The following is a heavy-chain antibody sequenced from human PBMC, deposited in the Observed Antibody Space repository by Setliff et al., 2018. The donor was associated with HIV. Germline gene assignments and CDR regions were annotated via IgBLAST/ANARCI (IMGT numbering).Heavy chain of an antibody. V-gene: IGHV5-51*01. J-gene: IGHJ3*02. Sequence: PGESLKISCKASGYSFTNYWIGWVRQMPGKGLEWVGIIPPGDSDTRYSPSFQGQVTISADKSISTAFLQWNSLKASDTAMYYCARAGNYYHSRGYSDDAFDIWGQGTMVTVSS. CDR1: GYSFTNYW. CDR2: IPPGDSDT. CDR3: ARAGNYYHSRGYSDDAFDI. D-gene: IGHD3-22*01.